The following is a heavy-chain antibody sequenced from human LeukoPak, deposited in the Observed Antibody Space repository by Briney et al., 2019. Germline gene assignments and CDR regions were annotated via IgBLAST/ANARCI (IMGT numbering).Heavy chain of an antibody. J-gene: IGHJ6*02. CDR1: GGSISSYY. Sequence: SETLSLTCTVSGGSISSYYWSWIRQPPGKGLEWIGYIYYSGSTNYNPSLKSRVTISVDTSKNQFSLKLSSVIAADTAVYYCARDKVVAAADYYYYYGMDVWGQGTTVTVSS. V-gene: IGHV4-59*01. CDR3: ARDKVVAAADYYYYYGMDV. CDR2: IYYSGST. D-gene: IGHD6-13*01.